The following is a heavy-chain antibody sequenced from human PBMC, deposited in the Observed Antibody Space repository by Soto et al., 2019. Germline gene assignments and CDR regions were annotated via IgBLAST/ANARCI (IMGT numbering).Heavy chain of an antibody. J-gene: IGHJ4*02. Sequence: GGSLRLSCAASGFTFSSYGMHWVRQAPGKGLEWVAVIWYDGSNKYYAESVKGRFTISRDNSKNTLYLQMNSLRAEDTAVYYWASDSHGGSGWQLTADYWGQGTLVTVSS. CDR3: ASDSHGGSGWQLTADY. D-gene: IGHD6-19*01. CDR2: IWYDGSNK. CDR1: GFTFSSYG. V-gene: IGHV3-33*01.